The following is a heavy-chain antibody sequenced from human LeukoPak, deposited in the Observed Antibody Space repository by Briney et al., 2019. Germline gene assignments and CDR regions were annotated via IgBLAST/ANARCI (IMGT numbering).Heavy chain of an antibody. Sequence: SETLSLTCTVSGGSISSYYWSWIRQPAGKGLEWIGRIYTRGSTNYNPSLKSRVTMSVDTSKYQFSLKLSSVTAADTAVYYCAGEGHYYDSSGYYYGGEDYWGQGTLVTVSS. CDR1: GGSISSYY. J-gene: IGHJ4*02. V-gene: IGHV4-4*07. D-gene: IGHD3-22*01. CDR2: IYTRGST. CDR3: AGEGHYYDSSGYYYGGEDY.